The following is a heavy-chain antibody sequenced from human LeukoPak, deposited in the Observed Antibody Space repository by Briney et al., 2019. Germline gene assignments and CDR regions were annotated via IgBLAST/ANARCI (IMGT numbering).Heavy chain of an antibody. Sequence: GASVKVSCKASGYTFTGYSMHWVRQAPGQGLEWMGWINPNSGGTNYAQKLQGRVTMTRDTSISTAYMELSRLRSDDTAVYYCARGPALSGYYTRIDPWGQGTLVTVSS. CDR2: INPNSGGT. V-gene: IGHV1-2*02. CDR1: GYTFTGYS. D-gene: IGHD3-22*01. J-gene: IGHJ5*02. CDR3: ARGPALSGYYTRIDP.